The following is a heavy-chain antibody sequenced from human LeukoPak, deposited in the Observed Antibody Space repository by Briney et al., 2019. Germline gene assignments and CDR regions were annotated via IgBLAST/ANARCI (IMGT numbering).Heavy chain of an antibody. CDR1: GGSIISYY. CDR3: ARGVYIAAAQYGY. V-gene: IGHV4-59*01. CDR2: IYYSGTT. J-gene: IGHJ4*02. Sequence: TSAALSRPCTVAGGSIISYYWSWRRRPAGKGREGIGYIYYSGTTNYNPSLKSRVTISVDTSKNQFSLKLSSVTAADTAVYYCARGVYIAAAQYGYWGQGTLVTVSS. D-gene: IGHD6-13*01.